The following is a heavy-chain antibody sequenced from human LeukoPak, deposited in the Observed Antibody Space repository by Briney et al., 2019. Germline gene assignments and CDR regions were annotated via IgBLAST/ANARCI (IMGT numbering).Heavy chain of an antibody. J-gene: IGHJ4*02. Sequence: GESLKISCKGSGYSFTSYWIGWVRQMPAKGLEWVGIIYLGDSDTRYSPSFQGQVTISADKSISTAYLQWSSLKASDTAMYYCARSINFWSGYYYESFDYWGQGTLVTVSS. CDR2: IYLGDSDT. D-gene: IGHD3-3*01. CDR1: GYSFTSYW. V-gene: IGHV5-51*01. CDR3: ARSINFWSGYYYESFDY.